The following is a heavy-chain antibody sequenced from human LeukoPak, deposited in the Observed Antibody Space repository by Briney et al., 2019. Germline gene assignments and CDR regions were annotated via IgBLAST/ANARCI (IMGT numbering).Heavy chain of an antibody. V-gene: IGHV3-23*01. CDR1: DFTLSSSA. CDR3: AKEIVRKPPDY. CDR2: ISGSGGST. D-gene: IGHD3-22*01. J-gene: IGHJ4*02. Sequence: GGSLRLSCAASDFTLSSSAMSWVRQALGKGLECVSAISGSGGSTYYADSVKGRFPISRDNSKNTLYLQMNSLRAEDTAVYYCAKEIVRKPPDYWGQGTLVTVSS.